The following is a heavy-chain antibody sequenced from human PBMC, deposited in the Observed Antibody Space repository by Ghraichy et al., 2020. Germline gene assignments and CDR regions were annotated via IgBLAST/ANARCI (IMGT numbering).Heavy chain of an antibody. J-gene: IGHJ4*02. V-gene: IGHV4-34*01. CDR3: ARITDPQVVVVPAADFDY. D-gene: IGHD2-2*01. Sequence: SQTLSLTCAVYGGSFSDYYWSWIRQPPGKGLEWIGEINHSGSTNYNPSLKSRVTISVDTSKNQFSLKLSSVTAADTAVYYCARITDPQVVVVPAADFDYWGQGTLVTVSS. CDR2: INHSGST. CDR1: GGSFSDYY.